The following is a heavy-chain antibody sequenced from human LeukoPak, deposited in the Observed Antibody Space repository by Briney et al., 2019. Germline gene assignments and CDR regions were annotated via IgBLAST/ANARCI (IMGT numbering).Heavy chain of an antibody. CDR3: ARRKYYDSSAPFAP. D-gene: IGHD3-22*01. CDR2: IYYSGST. Sequence: TSETLSLTCTVSGGSISSYYWSWVRQPPGKGLEWVGYIYYSGSTNYNPSLKSRVTTSLEKSNNQSSLKLRSLTAADTAVLYFARRKYYDSSAPFAPWRQGTLVSVSS. J-gene: IGHJ5*02. V-gene: IGHV4-59*01. CDR1: GGSISSYY.